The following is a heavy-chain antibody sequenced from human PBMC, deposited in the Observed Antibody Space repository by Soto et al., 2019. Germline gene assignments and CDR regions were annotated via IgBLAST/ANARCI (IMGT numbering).Heavy chain of an antibody. D-gene: IGHD6-13*01. CDR3: ARIAASGLGWDV. J-gene: IGHJ6*02. Sequence: EVQLVESGGGLVQPGGSLRLSCVDSGFTFSSYWMSWVRQAPVKGLEWVGNIKQDGSEENYVDYVKGRFTISRDNVKNSLYLQMNSLRAEDTAVYYCARIAASGLGWDVWGQGTTVVVSS. CDR2: IKQDGSEE. CDR1: GFTFSSYW. V-gene: IGHV3-7*01.